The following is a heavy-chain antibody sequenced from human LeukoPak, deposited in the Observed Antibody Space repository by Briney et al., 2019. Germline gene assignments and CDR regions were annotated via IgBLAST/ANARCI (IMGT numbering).Heavy chain of an antibody. CDR2: ISGSGGST. CDR3: AKEAPAYCGGDCYSDY. V-gene: IGHV3-23*01. D-gene: IGHD2-21*02. Sequence: GGSLRLSCAASGFTFSSYVMSWVRQAPGKGLEWVSSISGSGGSTYYADFVKGRFTISRDNSENTLYLQMNSLRAEDTAVYYCAKEAPAYCGGDCYSDYWGQGTLVTVSS. J-gene: IGHJ4*02. CDR1: GFTFSSYV.